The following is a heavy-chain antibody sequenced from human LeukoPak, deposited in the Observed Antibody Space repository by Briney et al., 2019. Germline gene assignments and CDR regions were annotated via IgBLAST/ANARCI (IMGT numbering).Heavy chain of an antibody. CDR1: GFTFSSFT. J-gene: IGHJ2*01. CDR2: YNGGNDGT. V-gene: IGHV3-23*01. CDR3: AKANGITGTTYWYFDL. Sequence: GGSLRLSCAASGFTFSSFTMSWVRQAPEKGLEWLSVYNGGNDGTYYADSVKGRFTISRDNSKNTLYLQLNSLRTEDTAVYYCAKANGITGTTYWYFDLWGRGTLVTVSS. D-gene: IGHD1-7*01.